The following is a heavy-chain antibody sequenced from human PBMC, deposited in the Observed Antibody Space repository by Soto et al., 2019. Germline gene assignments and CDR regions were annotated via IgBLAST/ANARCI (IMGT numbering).Heavy chain of an antibody. CDR2: ISYSGYT. CDR3: ARAPMVLSRSYFDS. J-gene: IGHJ4*02. CDR1: GGSISNFY. V-gene: IGHV4-59*01. Sequence: SETLSLTCTVSGGSISNFYWSWIRQPPGKGLEWIGYISYSGYTNYNPSLKSRVSISVDTSKNQLSLNLTSVTAADTAVYYCARAPMVLSRSYFDSWGQGTPVTVSS. D-gene: IGHD2-8*01.